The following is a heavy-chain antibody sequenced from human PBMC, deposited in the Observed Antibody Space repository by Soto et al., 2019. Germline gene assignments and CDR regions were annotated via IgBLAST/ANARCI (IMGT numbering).Heavy chain of an antibody. V-gene: IGHV4-39*01. CDR3: ARHEAPSGWYFDY. CDR1: GASISSYY. J-gene: IGHJ4*02. D-gene: IGHD6-19*01. Sequence: SETLSLTCSVSGASISSYYWSWIRQPPGKGLEWIGSIYYSGSTYYNPSLKSRVTISVDTSKNQFSLKLSSVTAADTAVYYCARHEAPSGWYFDYWGQGTLVTVSS. CDR2: IYYSGST.